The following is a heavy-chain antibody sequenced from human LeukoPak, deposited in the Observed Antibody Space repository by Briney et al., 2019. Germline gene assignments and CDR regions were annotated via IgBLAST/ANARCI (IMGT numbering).Heavy chain of an antibody. CDR3: ARGRVRYYYDSSGYYPPRVDFDY. CDR2: INHSGST. D-gene: IGHD3-22*01. V-gene: IGHV4-34*01. Sequence: SETLSLTCAVYGGSFSGYYWSWLRQPPGKGLEWIGEINHSGSTNYNPSLKSRVTISVDTSKNQFSLKLSSVTAADTAVYYCARGRVRYYYDSSGYYPPRVDFDYWGQGTLVTVSS. J-gene: IGHJ4*02. CDR1: GGSFSGYY.